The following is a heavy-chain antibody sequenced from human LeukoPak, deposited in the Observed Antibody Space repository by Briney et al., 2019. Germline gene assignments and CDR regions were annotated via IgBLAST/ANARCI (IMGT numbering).Heavy chain of an antibody. CDR3: AREGVGIAARGIDY. J-gene: IGHJ4*02. V-gene: IGHV3-33*01. Sequence: QPGRSLRLSCAASGFTFSSYGMHWVRQAPGKGLEWVAVIWYDGSNKYYADCVKGRFTISRDNSKNTLYLQMNSLRAEDTAVYYCAREGVGIAARGIDYWGQGTLVTVSS. D-gene: IGHD6-6*01. CDR2: IWYDGSNK. CDR1: GFTFSSYG.